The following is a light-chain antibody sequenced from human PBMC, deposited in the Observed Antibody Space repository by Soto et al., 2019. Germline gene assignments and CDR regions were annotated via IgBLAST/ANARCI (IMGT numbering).Light chain of an antibody. CDR2: EVS. CDR3: SSYTSSSTLNYV. CDR1: GSDVGGYNY. V-gene: IGLV2-14*01. Sequence: QSALTQPASVSGSPGQSITISCTGPGSDVGGYNYVSWYPQHPGKAPKLMIYEVSNRPSGVSNRFSGSKSGNTAALTISGLQAEDEADYYCSSYTSSSTLNYVFGTGTKVTVL. J-gene: IGLJ1*01.